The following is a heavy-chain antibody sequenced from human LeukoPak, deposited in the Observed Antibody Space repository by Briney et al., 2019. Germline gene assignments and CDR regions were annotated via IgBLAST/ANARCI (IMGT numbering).Heavy chain of an antibody. Sequence: KTGGSLRLSVTAFGFTFVDYAWSWFRQPPGKGLEWVGFIRSKDYGGTREYAASVKGRFTFSRDDSNSIAYVQMNSLRSEDTAVYYCSRGRRSPDYWGQGTLVTVSS. J-gene: IGHJ4*02. CDR3: SRGRRSPDY. V-gene: IGHV3-49*05. D-gene: IGHD3-10*01. CDR1: GFTFVDYA. CDR2: IRSKDYGGTR.